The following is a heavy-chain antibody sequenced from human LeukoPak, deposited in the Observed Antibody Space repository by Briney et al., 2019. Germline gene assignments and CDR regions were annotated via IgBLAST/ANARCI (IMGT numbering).Heavy chain of an antibody. D-gene: IGHD6-19*01. CDR3: ARRSVAGSWFDP. V-gene: IGHV4-39*01. CDR2: LHYSGYS. J-gene: IGHJ5*02. Sequence: SETLSLTCTVSGGSINNSFYFWGWIRQPPGKGLEWIGSLHYSGYSYYNPSLKTRVTISGDTSKNQFSLRLNSVTAADTAVYFCARRSVAGSWFDPWGQGTLVTVSS. CDR1: GGSINNSFYF.